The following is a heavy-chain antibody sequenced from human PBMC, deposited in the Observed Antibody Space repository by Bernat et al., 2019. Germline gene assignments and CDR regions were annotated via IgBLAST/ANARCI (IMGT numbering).Heavy chain of an antibody. V-gene: IGHV3-33*01. CDR2: IWYDGSNK. CDR1: GFTFSNYG. CDR3: ARLGSSWSNDY. J-gene: IGHJ4*02. Sequence: QVQLVESGGGVVQPGGSLRHSCAASGFTFSNYGMLWVRQAPGKGLEWVAVIWYDGSNKYYADSVKGRFTISRDNSKNTLYLQMNSLRAEDTAVYYCARLGSSWSNDYWGQGTLVTVSS. D-gene: IGHD6-13*01.